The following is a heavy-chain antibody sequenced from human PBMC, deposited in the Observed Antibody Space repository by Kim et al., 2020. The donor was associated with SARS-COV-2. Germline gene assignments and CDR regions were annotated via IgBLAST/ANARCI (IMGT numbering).Heavy chain of an antibody. Sequence: SETLSLTCTVSGGSISSSSYYWGWIRQPPGKGLEWIGSIYYSGSTYYNPSLKSRVTISVDTSKNQFSLKLSSVTAADTAVYYCARLGDDYGDYVEGVYYYGMDVWGQGTTVTVSS. V-gene: IGHV4-39*01. CDR2: IYYSGST. D-gene: IGHD4-17*01. CDR1: GGSISSSSYY. CDR3: ARLGDDYGDYVEGVYYYGMDV. J-gene: IGHJ6*02.